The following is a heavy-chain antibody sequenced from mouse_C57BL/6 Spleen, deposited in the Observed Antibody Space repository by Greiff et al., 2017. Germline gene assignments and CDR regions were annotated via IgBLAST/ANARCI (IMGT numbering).Heavy chain of an antibody. D-gene: IGHD2-4*01. Sequence: VESGEGLVKPGGSLKLSCAASGFTFSSYAMSWVRQTPEKRLEWVAYISSGGDYIYYADTVKGRFTISRDNARNTLYLQMSSLKSEDTAMYYCTRDQIYYDYEGYFDVWGTGTTVTVSS. CDR3: TRDQIYYDYEGYFDV. CDR2: ISSGGDYI. V-gene: IGHV5-9-1*02. J-gene: IGHJ1*03. CDR1: GFTFSSYA.